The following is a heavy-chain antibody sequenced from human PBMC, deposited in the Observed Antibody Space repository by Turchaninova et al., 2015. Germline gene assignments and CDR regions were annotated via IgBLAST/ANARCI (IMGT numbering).Heavy chain of an antibody. CDR1: GFTFSSYN. V-gene: IGHV3-48*02. CDR3: ARVRGNYFMDY. J-gene: IGHJ4*02. D-gene: IGHD3-10*01. CDR2: ISSGSSTI. Sequence: VXSGGXLVQPXGSLXXSCAASGFTFSSYNTNWVRQAPGKGLEWVSFISSGSSTIIYADSVKGRFTVARDNAKNSLYLQMNSLRDDDTAVYYCARVRGNYFMDYWGQGTLVTVSS.